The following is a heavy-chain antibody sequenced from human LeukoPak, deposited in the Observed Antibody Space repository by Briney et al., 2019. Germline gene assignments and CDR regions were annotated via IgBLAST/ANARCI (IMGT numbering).Heavy chain of an antibody. D-gene: IGHD1-1*01. V-gene: IGHV1-2*02. Sequence: ASVKVSCKASGYTLTDYDILWVRQAPGRGLECMGWINPSSGATNYAQKFQGRVTMTRDTSLNTAYMDLSSLRSDDTAVYYCATGGLMTAVPTGRPWAYWGQGTLVTVSS. CDR2: INPSSGAT. CDR3: ATGGLMTAVPTGRPWAY. CDR1: GYTLTDYD. J-gene: IGHJ4*02.